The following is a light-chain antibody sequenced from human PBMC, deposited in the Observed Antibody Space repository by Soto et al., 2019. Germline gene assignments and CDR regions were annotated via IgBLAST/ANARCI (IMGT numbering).Light chain of an antibody. CDR3: SSFTGTTTLDV. CDR2: QVT. J-gene: IGLJ1*01. Sequence: QSVLTQPASVSGSPGQSITISCTGTSSDVGGYNHVSWYQQHPGKAPKLVISQVTNRPSGVSNRFSGSKSGNTASLTISGLQAEDEADYYCSSFTGTTTLDVFGTGTKLTVL. V-gene: IGLV2-14*01. CDR1: SSDVGGYNH.